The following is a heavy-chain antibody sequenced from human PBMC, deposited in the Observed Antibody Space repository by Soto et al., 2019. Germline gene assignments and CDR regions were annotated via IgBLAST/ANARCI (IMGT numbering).Heavy chain of an antibody. Sequence: GSSVKVSCKASGGIFSSNALSWVLQAPGQGLEWMGGILPIFGTVNYAQKFQGRVTITADESTSTAYRELSSLRSEDTALYYCATGGRGYSYGRGAPRLHFDYWGQGTLVTVSS. J-gene: IGHJ4*01. D-gene: IGHD5-18*01. CDR2: ILPIFGTV. CDR1: GGIFSSNA. V-gene: IGHV1-69*13. CDR3: ATGGRGYSYGRGAPRLHFDY.